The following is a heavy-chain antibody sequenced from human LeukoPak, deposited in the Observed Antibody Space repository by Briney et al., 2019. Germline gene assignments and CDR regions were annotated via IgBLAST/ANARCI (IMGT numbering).Heavy chain of an antibody. D-gene: IGHD1-26*01. V-gene: IGHV4-30-2*01. CDR2: IYHSGST. CDR1: GGSISSGGYS. Sequence: PSQTLSLTCAVSGGSISSGGYSWSWIRQPPGKGLEWIGYIYHSGSTYYNPSLKSRVTISVDRSKNQFSLKLSSVTAADTAVYYCAPQWELPLDAFDIWGQGTMVTVSS. J-gene: IGHJ3*02. CDR3: APQWELPLDAFDI.